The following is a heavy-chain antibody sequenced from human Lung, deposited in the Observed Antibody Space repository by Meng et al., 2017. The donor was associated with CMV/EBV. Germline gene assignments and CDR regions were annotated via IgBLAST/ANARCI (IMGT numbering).Heavy chain of an antibody. V-gene: IGHV4-39*01. Sequence: LPESGPRLVKPSGTLSPTCTVSGGSISSSNYYWDWIRQPPGKGLEWIGAIYHSGSTSYNPSLQSRVTMFVDTSKNQFSLMLTSVTATDTAVYYCARRRGGSGRDCWGQGTLVTVSS. CDR2: IYHSGST. CDR1: GGSISSSNYY. D-gene: IGHD3-10*01. CDR3: ARRRGGSGRDC. J-gene: IGHJ4*02.